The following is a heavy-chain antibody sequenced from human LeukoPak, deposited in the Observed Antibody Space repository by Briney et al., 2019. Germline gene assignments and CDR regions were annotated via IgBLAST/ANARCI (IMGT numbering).Heavy chain of an antibody. J-gene: IGHJ3*02. CDR1: GYTFMDYD. V-gene: IGHV1-18*01. CDR2: ISAYNGNT. Sequence: ASVNVSCKASGYTFMDYDINWVRQAPGQGLGWMGWISAYNGNTNYAQKLQGRVTMTTDTSTSTAYMGLRSVRSDDTAVYYCARSRTYDRGAFDIWGQGTMVTVSS. D-gene: IGHD3-22*01. CDR3: ARSRTYDRGAFDI.